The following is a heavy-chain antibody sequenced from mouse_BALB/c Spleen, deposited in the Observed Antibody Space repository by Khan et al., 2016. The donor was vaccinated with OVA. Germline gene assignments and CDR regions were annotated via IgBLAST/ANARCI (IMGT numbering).Heavy chain of an antibody. CDR3: ARALPY. CDR2: INYSGTM. V-gene: IGHV3-5*02. J-gene: IGHJ2*01. CDR1: GISITTGNSR. Sequence: EVQLQESGPGLVKPSQTVSLTCTVTGISITTGNSRWSWIRQIPENKLEWIGYINYSGTMTYNPSLTRRTTITRDNSKNQFFLEVNSMTAEDTATYYSARALPYWCHGTTLTLSS. D-gene: IGHD2-10*01.